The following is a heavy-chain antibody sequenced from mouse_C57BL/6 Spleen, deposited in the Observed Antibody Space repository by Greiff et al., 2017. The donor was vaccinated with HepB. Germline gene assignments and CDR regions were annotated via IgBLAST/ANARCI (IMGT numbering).Heavy chain of an antibody. Sequence: EVQLQQSGPELVKPGASVKISCKASGYSFTGYYMNWVKQSPEKSLEWIGEINPSTGGTTYNQKFKAKATLTVDKSSSTAYMQLKSLTSEDSAVYYCARDTTVVADYWGQGTTLTVSS. J-gene: IGHJ2*01. D-gene: IGHD1-1*01. CDR1: GYSFTGYY. V-gene: IGHV1-42*01. CDR2: INPSTGGT. CDR3: ARDTTVVADY.